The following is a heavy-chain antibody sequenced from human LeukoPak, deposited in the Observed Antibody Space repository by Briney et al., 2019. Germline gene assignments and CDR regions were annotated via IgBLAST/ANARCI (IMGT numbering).Heavy chain of an antibody. D-gene: IGHD3-22*01. CDR1: GFTFDDYG. Sequence: GGSLRLSCAASGFTFDDYGMSWVRQAPGKGLEWVSGINWNGGSTGYADSVKGRFTISRDNAKNSLYLQMNSLKTEDTAVYYCTRRAGSSGYYYWYFDLWGRGTLVTVSS. CDR2: INWNGGST. V-gene: IGHV3-20*04. J-gene: IGHJ2*01. CDR3: TRRAGSSGYYYWYFDL.